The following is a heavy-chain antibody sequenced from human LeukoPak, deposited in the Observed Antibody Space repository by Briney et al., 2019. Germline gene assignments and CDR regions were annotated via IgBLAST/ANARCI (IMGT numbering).Heavy chain of an antibody. J-gene: IGHJ2*01. CDR3: ARMDHDLLTGPNWYFDL. D-gene: IGHD3-9*01. V-gene: IGHV4-59*11. CDR2: IYYTGNI. CDR1: DGSITSHY. Sequence: PSETLSLTCSVSDGSITSHYWSWIRQRPGKPLEWMAYIYYTGNIDYNPSLKSRVTISMDTSKNQISLRLSSVTAADTAVYYCARMDHDLLTGPNWYFDLWGRGTLVTVSS.